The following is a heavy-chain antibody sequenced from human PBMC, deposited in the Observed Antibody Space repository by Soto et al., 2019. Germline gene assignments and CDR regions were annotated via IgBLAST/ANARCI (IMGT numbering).Heavy chain of an antibody. V-gene: IGHV4-4*02. CDR2: IYHSGST. D-gene: IGHD4-17*01. Sequence: SETLCLTSAVAKGSIGNSNWWSWVKKHPGKGLEWIGEIYHSGSTNYNPSLKSRVTISVDKSKNQFSLKLSSVTAADTAVYYCARDVGDYMGGGNAFDIWGQGTMVTVSS. CDR1: KGSIGNSNW. CDR3: ARDVGDYMGGGNAFDI. J-gene: IGHJ3*02.